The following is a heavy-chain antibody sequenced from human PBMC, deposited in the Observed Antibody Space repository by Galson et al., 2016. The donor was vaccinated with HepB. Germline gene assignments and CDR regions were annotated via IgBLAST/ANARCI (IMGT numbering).Heavy chain of an antibody. J-gene: IGHJ6*02. V-gene: IGHV3-74*01. CDR3: GRDRGWEDYYGMDV. D-gene: IGHD6-19*01. CDR2: INGDGTRI. Sequence: SLRLSCAASGFTFSSKWMHWVRQAPGKGLVWVSRINGDGTRINYAESVKGRFTISRVNDKNTLYLQMNSLRGEDTAVYYCGRDRGWEDYYGMDVWGQGTTVTVSS. CDR1: GFTFSSKW.